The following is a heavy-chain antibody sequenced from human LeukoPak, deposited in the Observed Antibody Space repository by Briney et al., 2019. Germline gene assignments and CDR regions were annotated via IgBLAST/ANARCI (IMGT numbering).Heavy chain of an antibody. J-gene: IGHJ4*02. CDR3: ARAPRQWLVRGFDY. V-gene: IGHV4-34*01. D-gene: IGHD6-19*01. CDR1: CGSLSGYY. Sequence: SETLSLTCAVYCGSLSGYYWSWIRQPPGKGLEWIGEINHSGSTNYNPSLKSRVTISVDTSKNQFSLKLSSVTAADTAVYYCARAPRQWLVRGFDYWGQGTLVTVSS. CDR2: INHSGST.